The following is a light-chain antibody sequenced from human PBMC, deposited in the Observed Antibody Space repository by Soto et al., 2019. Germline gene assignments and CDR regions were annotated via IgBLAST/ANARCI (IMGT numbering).Light chain of an antibody. CDR1: QRLSSNY. J-gene: IGKJ2*01. Sequence: EIVLTQSPGTLSLSPGERATLSCRASQRLSSNYLAWYQQKPGQAPRLLMYGTSNRPTGIPDRFSGSGSGTDFTLSISRLEPADFAVYYCQQYASSPPYTFGQGTKLDIK. CDR3: QQYASSPPYT. V-gene: IGKV3-20*01. CDR2: GTS.